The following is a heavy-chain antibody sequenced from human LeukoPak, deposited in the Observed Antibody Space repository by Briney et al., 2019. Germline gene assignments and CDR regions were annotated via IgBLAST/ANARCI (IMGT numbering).Heavy chain of an antibody. D-gene: IGHD3-10*01. CDR2: IYYSGST. CDR1: GGSISSYY. J-gene: IGHJ4*02. CDR3: ARDSGVRGVNFSI. Sequence: SETLSLTCTVSGGSISSYYWSWIRQPPGKGLEWIGYIYYSGSTNYNPSLKSRVTISVDTSKNQFSLKLSSVTAADTAVYYCARDSGVRGVNFSIWGQGTLVTVSS. V-gene: IGHV4-59*12.